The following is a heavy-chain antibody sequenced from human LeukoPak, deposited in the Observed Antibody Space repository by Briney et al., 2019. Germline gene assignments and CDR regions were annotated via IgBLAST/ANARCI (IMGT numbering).Heavy chain of an antibody. CDR1: GGSISSGGYY. D-gene: IGHD2/OR15-2a*01. V-gene: IGHV4-31*03. J-gene: IGHJ4*02. Sequence: PSETLSLTCTVSGGSISSGGYYWSWLRQHPGKGLEWIGYIYYSGSTYYNPSLKSRVTISVDTSKNQFSLKLSSVTAADTAVYYCARGILVTVYAAFDYWGQETLVTVSS. CDR2: IYYSGST. CDR3: ARGILVTVYAAFDY.